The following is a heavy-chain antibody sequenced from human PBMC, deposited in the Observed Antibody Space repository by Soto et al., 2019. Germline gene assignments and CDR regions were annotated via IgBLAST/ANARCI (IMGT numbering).Heavy chain of an antibody. V-gene: IGHV3-23*01. D-gene: IGHD5-18*01. J-gene: IGHJ4*02. CDR2: ISGSGGST. Sequence: GGSLRLSCAASGFTFSSYAMSWGRQAPGEGLEWVSAISGSGGSTYYADSVKGRFTISRDNSKNTLYLQMNSLRAEDTAVYYCANPYSYGYYFDYWGQGTLVTVSS. CDR1: GFTFSSYA. CDR3: ANPYSYGYYFDY.